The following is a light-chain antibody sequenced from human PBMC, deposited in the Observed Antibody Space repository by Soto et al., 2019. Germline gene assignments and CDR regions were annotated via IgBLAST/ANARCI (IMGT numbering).Light chain of an antibody. Sequence: QSVLSHPASVSWSPGHSITISCTGTSSDVGGYNYVSWYQQHPGKAPKLMIYEVSNRPSGVSNRFSGSKSGNTASLTISGLQAEGEADYYCSSYTSSSTYVFGTGTKATVL. V-gene: IGLV2-14*01. CDR2: EVS. CDR3: SSYTSSSTYV. CDR1: SSDVGGYNY. J-gene: IGLJ1*01.